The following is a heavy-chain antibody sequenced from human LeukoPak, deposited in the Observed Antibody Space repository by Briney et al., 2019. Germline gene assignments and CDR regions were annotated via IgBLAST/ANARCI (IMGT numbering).Heavy chain of an antibody. Sequence: GGSLRLSCAASGFTFSSYWMHWVRQAPGKGLVWVSRINSDGSSTNDADSVKGRFTISRDNAKNTLYLQMNSLRVEDTAVYYWARDYTTAVAGKLWGYWSQGNLVTVSS. CDR2: INSDGSST. J-gene: IGHJ4*02. CDR3: ARDYTTAVAGKLWGY. D-gene: IGHD6-19*01. V-gene: IGHV3-74*01. CDR1: GFTFSSYW.